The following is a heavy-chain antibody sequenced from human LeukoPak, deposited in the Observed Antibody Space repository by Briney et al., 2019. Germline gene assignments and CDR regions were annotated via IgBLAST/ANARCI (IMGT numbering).Heavy chain of an antibody. CDR2: IYSGGST. CDR1: GFTFSSYS. V-gene: IGHV3-53*01. Sequence: GGSLRLSCAASGFTFSSYSMKWVRQAPGKGLEWVSVIYSGGSTYYADSVKGRFTISRDNSKNTLYLQMNSLRAEDTAVYYCARGTGVPDPPISDWGQGTLVTVSS. D-gene: IGHD7-27*01. J-gene: IGHJ4*02. CDR3: ARGTGVPDPPISD.